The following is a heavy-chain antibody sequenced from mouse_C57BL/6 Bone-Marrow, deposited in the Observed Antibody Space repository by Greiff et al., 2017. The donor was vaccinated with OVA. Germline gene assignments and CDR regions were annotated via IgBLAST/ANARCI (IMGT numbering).Heavy chain of an antibody. CDR3: ARPITTVAPLDFDV. V-gene: IGHV1-50*01. CDR2: IDPSDSYT. CDR1: GYTFTSYW. Sequence: VQLQQSGAELVKPGASVKLSCKASGYTFTSYWMQWVKQRPGQGLEWIGEIDPSDSYTNYNQKFKGKATLTVDTSSSTAYMQLSSLTSEDSAVYYSARPITTVAPLDFDVWGTGTTVTVSS. D-gene: IGHD1-1*01. J-gene: IGHJ1*03.